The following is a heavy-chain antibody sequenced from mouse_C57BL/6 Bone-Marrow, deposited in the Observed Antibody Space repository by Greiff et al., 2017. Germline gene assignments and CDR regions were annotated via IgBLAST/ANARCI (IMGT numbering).Heavy chain of an antibody. J-gene: IGHJ1*03. CDR2: ISYDGSN. D-gene: IGHD1-1*02. Sequence: EVQVVESGPGLVKPSQSLSLTCSVTGYSITSGYYWNWIRQFPGNKLEWMGYISYDGSNNYNPSLKNRISITRDTSKNQFFLKLNSVTTEDTATYYCARVYYGYFDVWGTGTTVTVSS. CDR3: ARVYYGYFDV. V-gene: IGHV3-6*01. CDR1: GYSITSGYY.